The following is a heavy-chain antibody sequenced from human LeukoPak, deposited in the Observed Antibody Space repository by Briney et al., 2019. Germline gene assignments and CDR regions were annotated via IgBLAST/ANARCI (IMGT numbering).Heavy chain of an antibody. CDR2: ISSSSSYI. CDR3: ASRNCISPSCYRGLLDY. D-gene: IGHD2-2*01. Sequence: GGSLRLSCAASGFTFSSYSMNWVRQAPGKGLEWVSSISSSSSYIYYADSVKGRFTIFRDNSKSTLYLQMNSLRAEDTAIYYCASRNCISPSCYRGLLDYWGQGTLVTVSS. CDR1: GFTFSSYS. J-gene: IGHJ4*02. V-gene: IGHV3-21*04.